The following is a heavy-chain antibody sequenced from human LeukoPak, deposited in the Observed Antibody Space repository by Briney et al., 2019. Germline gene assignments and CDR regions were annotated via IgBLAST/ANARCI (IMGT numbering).Heavy chain of an antibody. J-gene: IGHJ4*02. CDR1: GGSISSPNW. CDR3: ARDLVENSRGHDF. V-gene: IGHV4-4*02. Sequence: SETLSLICAVSGGSISSPNWWSWVRQPPGKGLEWIGEIYHSGMTNYKTSLKSRVTISVDESKNQFSLKLSSVTAADTAVYYCARDLVENSRGHDFWGQGILVIVSS. CDR2: IYHSGMT. D-gene: IGHD2-15*01.